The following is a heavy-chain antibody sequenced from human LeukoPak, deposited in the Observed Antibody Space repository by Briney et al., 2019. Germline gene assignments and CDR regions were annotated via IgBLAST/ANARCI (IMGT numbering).Heavy chain of an antibody. V-gene: IGHV3-48*04. D-gene: IGHD6-13*01. CDR3: ARTAYSSSCLSD. CDR2: ISSSSGTK. CDR1: GFTFSNFG. Sequence: GGSLRLSCAASGFTFSNFGMDWVRQAPGNGLEWVSYISSSSGTKYYADSVKGRFTISRDNAKNSLYVQMNSLRAEDTAVYYCARTAYSSSCLSDWGQRTLVTVSS. J-gene: IGHJ1*01.